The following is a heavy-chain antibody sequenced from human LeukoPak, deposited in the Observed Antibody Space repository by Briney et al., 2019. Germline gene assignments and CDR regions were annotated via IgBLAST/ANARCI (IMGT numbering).Heavy chain of an antibody. V-gene: IGHV1-69*01. Sequence: SVKVSCMASGGTFSSYAISWVRQAPGQGLEWMGGIIPIFGTANYAQKFQGRVTITADESTSTAYMELSSLRSEDTAVYYCARTAHYYGSGSYYNRGPQPYPMDVWGKGTTVTVSS. J-gene: IGHJ6*04. CDR1: GGTFSSYA. CDR2: IIPIFGTA. D-gene: IGHD3-10*01. CDR3: ARTAHYYGSGSYYNRGPQPYPMDV.